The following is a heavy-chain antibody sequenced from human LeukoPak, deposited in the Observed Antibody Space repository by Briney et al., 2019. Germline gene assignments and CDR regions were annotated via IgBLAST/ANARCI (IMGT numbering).Heavy chain of an antibody. V-gene: IGHV3-64*01. CDR1: GFTFSSYA. Sequence: GGSLRLSCAASGFTFSSYAMHWVRQAPGKGLEYVSAISSNGGSTYYANSVKGRFTISRDNSKNTLYLQMGSLRAEDMAVYYCARSPIDYYDSSGYYPYYFDYWGQETLVTVSS. CDR3: ARSPIDYYDSSGYYPYYFDY. CDR2: ISSNGGST. D-gene: IGHD3-22*01. J-gene: IGHJ4*02.